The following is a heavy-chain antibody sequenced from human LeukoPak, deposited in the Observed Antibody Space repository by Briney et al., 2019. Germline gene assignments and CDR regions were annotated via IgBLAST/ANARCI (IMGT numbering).Heavy chain of an antibody. D-gene: IGHD2-2*02. V-gene: IGHV3-53*01. CDR3: ATDYCSSTSCYTGDY. CDR2: IYSGGRT. CDR1: GFTFSSYS. Sequence: GGSLRLSCAASGFTFSSYSMNWVRQAPGKGLEWVSVIYSGGRTYYADSVKGRFTISRDNSKNTLYLQMNSLRAEDTAVYYCATDYCSSTSCYTGDYWGQGTLVTVSS. J-gene: IGHJ4*02.